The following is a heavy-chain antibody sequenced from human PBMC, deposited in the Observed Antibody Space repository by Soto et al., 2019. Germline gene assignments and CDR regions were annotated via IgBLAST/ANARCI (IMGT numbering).Heavy chain of an antibody. J-gene: IGHJ6*02. V-gene: IGHV1-69*06. CDR1: RFIFRRYA. Sequence: SLRISCIDFRFIFRRYAISWVRQAPGQGREWMGGIIPIFGTANYAQKFQGRVTITADKSTSTAYMELNSLRSEDTAVYYCAIDKGVGLRYDYYYGMDVWGQGTTVTVSS. D-gene: IGHD3-16*01. CDR3: AIDKGVGLRYDYYYGMDV. CDR2: IIPIFGTA.